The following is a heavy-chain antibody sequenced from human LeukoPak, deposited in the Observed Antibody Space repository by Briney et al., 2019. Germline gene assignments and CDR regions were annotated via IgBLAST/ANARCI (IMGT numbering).Heavy chain of an antibody. Sequence: GGSLRLSCVASGLIVSTNYMSWIRQAPGKGLEWVSYISSSGSTIYYADSVKGRFTISRDNAKNSLYLQMNSLRAEDTAVYYCARYTIFEYYFDYWGQGTLVTVSS. CDR3: ARYTIFEYYFDY. V-gene: IGHV3-11*01. CDR2: ISSSGSTI. D-gene: IGHD3-3*01. J-gene: IGHJ4*02. CDR1: GLIVSTNY.